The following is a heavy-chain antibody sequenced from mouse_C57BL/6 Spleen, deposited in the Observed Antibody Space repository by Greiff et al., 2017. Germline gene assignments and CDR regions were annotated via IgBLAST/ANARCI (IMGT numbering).Heavy chain of an antibody. D-gene: IGHD2-1*01. CDR2: IDPSDSET. CDR3: ARNYGNYYYAMDY. J-gene: IGHJ4*01. Sequence: VQLQQPGAELVRPGSSVKLSCKASGYTFTSYWMHWVKQRPIQGLEWIGNIDPSDSETHYNQKFKDKATLTVDKSSSTAYMQRSSLTSEDSAVYYCARNYGNYYYAMDYWGQGTSVTVSS. V-gene: IGHV1-52*01. CDR1: GYTFTSYW.